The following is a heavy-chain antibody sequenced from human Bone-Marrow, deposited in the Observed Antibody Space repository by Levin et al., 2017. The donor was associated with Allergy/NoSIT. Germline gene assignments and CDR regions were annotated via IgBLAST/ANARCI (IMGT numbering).Heavy chain of an antibody. J-gene: IGHJ4*02. CDR2: IGTAGDT. V-gene: IGHV3-13*01. D-gene: IGHD2-15*01. CDR3: ARGSLHCSGGSCYSNPKVGPYYFDY. Sequence: GGSLRLSCAASGFTFSSYDMHWVRQATGKGLEWVSAIGTAGDTYYPGSVKGRFTISRENDKNSLYLQMNSLRAGDTAVYYCARGSLHCSGGSCYSNPKVGPYYFDYWGQGTLVTVSS. CDR1: GFTFSSYD.